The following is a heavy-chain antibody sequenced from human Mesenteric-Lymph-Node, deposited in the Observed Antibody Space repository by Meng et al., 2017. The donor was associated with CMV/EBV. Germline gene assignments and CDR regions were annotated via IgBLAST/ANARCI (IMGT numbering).Heavy chain of an antibody. Sequence: LTCDGSGGSSSSSNWWSWVRQPPGKGLEWIGEIYHSGSTNYNPSLKSRVTISVDKSKNQFSLKLSSVTAADTAVYYCARSYYGGIFDYWGQGTLVTVSS. J-gene: IGHJ4*02. D-gene: IGHD4-23*01. V-gene: IGHV4-4*02. CDR1: GGSSSSSNW. CDR2: IYHSGST. CDR3: ARSYYGGIFDY.